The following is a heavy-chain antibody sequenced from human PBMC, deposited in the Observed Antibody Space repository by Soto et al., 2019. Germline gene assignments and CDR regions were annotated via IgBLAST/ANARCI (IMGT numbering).Heavy chain of an antibody. CDR2: IYYSGST. CDR3: ARQWVLPNWFDP. D-gene: IGHD2-15*01. Sequence: PSETLSLTCTVSGGSISSYYWSWIRQPPGKGLEWIGYIYYSGSTNYNPSLKSRVTISVDTSKNQFSLKLSSVTAADTAVYYCARQWVLPNWFDPWGQGTLVTVSS. CDR1: GGSISSYY. V-gene: IGHV4-59*08. J-gene: IGHJ5*02.